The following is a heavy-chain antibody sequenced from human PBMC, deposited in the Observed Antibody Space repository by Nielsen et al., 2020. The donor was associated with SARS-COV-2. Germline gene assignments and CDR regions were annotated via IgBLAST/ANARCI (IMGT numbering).Heavy chain of an antibody. CDR2: IYYSGST. Sequence: SETLSLTCTVSGGSISSSSYYWGWIRQPPGKGLEWIGSIYYSGSTYYNPSLKSRVTISVDTSKNQFSLKLSSVTAADTAVYYCARVGSTCSSSRCYSYYGMDVWGQGTTVTVSS. V-gene: IGHV4-39*01. CDR3: ARVGSTCSSSRCYSYYGMDV. J-gene: IGHJ6*02. CDR1: GGSISSSSYY. D-gene: IGHD2-2*01.